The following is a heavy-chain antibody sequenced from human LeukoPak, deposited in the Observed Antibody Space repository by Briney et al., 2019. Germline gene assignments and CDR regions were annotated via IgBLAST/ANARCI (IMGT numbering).Heavy chain of an antibody. J-gene: IGHJ6*03. V-gene: IGHV3-74*01. CDR1: GFTFSSYW. D-gene: IGHD4-23*01. Sequence: PGGSLRLSCAASGFTFSSYWMHWVRQAPGKGLVWVSRINSDGSSTSYADSVKGRFTISRDNAKNTLYLQMNSLRAEDTAVYYCAKDAGAGNPYYYYYYMDVWGKGTTVTVSS. CDR3: AKDAGAGNPYYYYYYMDV. CDR2: INSDGSST.